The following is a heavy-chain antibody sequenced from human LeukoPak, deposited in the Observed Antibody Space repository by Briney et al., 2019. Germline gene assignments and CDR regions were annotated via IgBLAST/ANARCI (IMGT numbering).Heavy chain of an antibody. CDR3: ARHYCSSTSCGSDWFDP. J-gene: IGHJ5*02. Sequence: GASVKVSCKVSGYTLTELSMHWVRQAPGKGLEWVSYISSSSSTIYYADSVKGRFTISRDNAKNSLYLQMNSLRAEDTAVYYCARHYCSSTSCGSDWFDPWGQGTLVTVSS. V-gene: IGHV3-48*01. CDR2: ISSSSSTI. D-gene: IGHD2-2*01. CDR1: GYTLTELS.